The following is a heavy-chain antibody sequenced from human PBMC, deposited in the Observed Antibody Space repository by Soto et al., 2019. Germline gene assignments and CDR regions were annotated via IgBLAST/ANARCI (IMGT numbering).Heavy chain of an antibody. J-gene: IGHJ4*02. CDR1: GFTFSNFA. D-gene: IGHD3-9*01. Sequence: WGSLRLTCVVSGFTFSNFAMSWVRQAPGKGLEWVSTLTGSSGVTYYSDSVKGRFAISRDNSGNTLSLQMNSLTAEDTAVYYCAKGGATYGLLTHDYWGQGTRVTVSS. V-gene: IGHV3-23*01. CDR2: LTGSSGVT. CDR3: AKGGATYGLLTHDY.